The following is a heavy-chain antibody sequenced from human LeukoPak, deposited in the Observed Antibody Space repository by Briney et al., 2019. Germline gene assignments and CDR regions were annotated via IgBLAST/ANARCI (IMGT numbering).Heavy chain of an antibody. D-gene: IGHD3-10*01. V-gene: IGHV3-48*03. CDR3: VRGFGRFGHRFGY. CDR2: MSSRDNTR. J-gene: IGHJ4*02. Sequence: GGSLRLSCAASGFTFSSFEMDWVRQAPGKGLEWISYMSSRDNTRYYAESVRGRFTMSRDNAKNSLSLQMNGLRVEDTAVYYCVRGFGRFGHRFGYLGQGTLVTVSS. CDR1: GFTFSSFE.